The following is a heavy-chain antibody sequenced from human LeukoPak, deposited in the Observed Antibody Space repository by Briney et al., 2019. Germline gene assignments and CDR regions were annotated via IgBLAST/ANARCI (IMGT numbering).Heavy chain of an antibody. CDR2: ISSSGSTI. J-gene: IGHJ6*04. CDR1: GFTFSSYE. V-gene: IGHV3-48*03. D-gene: IGHD2-15*01. CDR3: ARERAGYCSGGSCYSVRYYYGMDV. Sequence: GGSLRLSCAASGFTFSSYEMNWVRQAPGEGLEWVSYISSSGSTIYYADSVKGRFTISRDNAKNSLYLQMNSLRAEDTAVYYCARERAGYCSGGSCYSVRYYYGMDVWGKGTTVTVSS.